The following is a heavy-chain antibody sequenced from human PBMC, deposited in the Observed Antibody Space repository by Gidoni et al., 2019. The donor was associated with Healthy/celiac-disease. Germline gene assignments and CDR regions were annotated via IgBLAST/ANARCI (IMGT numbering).Heavy chain of an antibody. Sequence: QVQLQESGPGLVKPSETLSLTCTVSGGSISSYYWSWIRQPPGKGLEWIGYIYYSVSTNYNPSLKSRVTISVGTSKNQFSLKLSSVTAADTAVYYCARHYAVDYYDSSGYSLDYWGQGTLVTVSS. CDR3: ARHYAVDYYDSSGYSLDY. D-gene: IGHD3-22*01. V-gene: IGHV4-59*08. CDR1: GGSISSYY. CDR2: IYYSVST. J-gene: IGHJ4*02.